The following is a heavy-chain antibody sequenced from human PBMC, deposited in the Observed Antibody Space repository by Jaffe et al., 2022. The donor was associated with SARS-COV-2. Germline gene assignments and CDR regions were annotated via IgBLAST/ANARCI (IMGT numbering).Heavy chain of an antibody. CDR3: ARVSQLVYDY. D-gene: IGHD1-1*01. CDR2: INTGNGNT. V-gene: IGHV1-3*04. Sequence: QVQLVQSGAEVKKPGASVKVSCKASGYTFTNYVIHWVRQAPDQGLEWMGWINTGNGNTKYSQKFQGGVTFTRDTSASTAYMELSSLRSEDTAVYYCARVSQLVYDYWGQGTLVTVSS. CDR1: GYTFTNYV. J-gene: IGHJ4*02.